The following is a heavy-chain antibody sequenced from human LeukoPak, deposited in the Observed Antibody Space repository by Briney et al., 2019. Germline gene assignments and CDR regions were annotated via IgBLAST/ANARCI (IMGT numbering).Heavy chain of an antibody. D-gene: IGHD3-22*01. CDR1: GGTFSSYA. Sequence: SVKVSCKAPGGTFSSYAISWVRQAPGQGLEWMGRIIPIFGTANYAQKYQGRVTITTDESTSTAYMELSSLRSEDTAVYYCARVTYYYDSSGYQDYWGQGTLVTVSS. CDR3: ARVTYYYDSSGYQDY. V-gene: IGHV1-69*05. CDR2: IIPIFGTA. J-gene: IGHJ4*02.